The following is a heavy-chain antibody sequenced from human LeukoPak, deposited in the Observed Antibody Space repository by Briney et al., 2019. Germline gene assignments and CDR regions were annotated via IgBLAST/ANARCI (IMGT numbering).Heavy chain of an antibody. CDR1: GYTFTGYY. D-gene: IGHD3-22*01. V-gene: IGHV1-2*02. CDR2: INPNSGGT. Sequence: VASVKVSCKASGYTFTGYYMHWVRQAPGQGLEWMGWINPNSGGTNYAQKFQGRVTMTRDTSISTAYMELSRLRSDDTAVYYCAREDDSSGYLFDYWGQGTLVTVSS. CDR3: AREDDSSGYLFDY. J-gene: IGHJ4*02.